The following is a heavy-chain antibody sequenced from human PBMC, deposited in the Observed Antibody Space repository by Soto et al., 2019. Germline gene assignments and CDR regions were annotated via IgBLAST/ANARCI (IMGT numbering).Heavy chain of an antibody. CDR2: IKSKTGGGTT. CDR3: TTVWYYFDSSGFPSLDY. J-gene: IGHJ4*02. Sequence: GGSLRLSCAASGFTFSNAWMNWVRQAPGKGLEWVGRIKSKTGGGTTDYAAPVKGRFIISRDDSKNTLYLQMNSLKTEDTAVYYCTTVWYYFDSSGFPSLDYWGQGTLVTVSS. D-gene: IGHD3-22*01. V-gene: IGHV3-15*07. CDR1: GFTFSNAW.